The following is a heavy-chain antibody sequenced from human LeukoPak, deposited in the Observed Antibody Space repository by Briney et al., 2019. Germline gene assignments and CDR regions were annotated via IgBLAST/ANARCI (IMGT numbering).Heavy chain of an antibody. Sequence: GGSLRLSCAASGFTFSSYSMNWVRQAPGKGLEWVSSISSSSSYIYYADSVKGRFTISRDNAKNSLYLQMNSLRAEDTAVYYCARGVHSSSWYDYYFDYWGQGTLVTVSS. CDR3: ARGVHSSSWYDYYFDY. CDR1: GFTFSSYS. D-gene: IGHD6-13*01. V-gene: IGHV3-21*01. CDR2: ISSSSSYI. J-gene: IGHJ4*02.